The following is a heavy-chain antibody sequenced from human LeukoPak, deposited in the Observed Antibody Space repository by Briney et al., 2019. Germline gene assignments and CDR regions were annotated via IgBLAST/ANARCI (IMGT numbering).Heavy chain of an antibody. CDR1: GFTFSSYW. D-gene: IGHD3-10*01. CDR3: AKVTYGSGTYGAFDY. Sequence: PGGSLRLSCAGSGFTFSSYWMHWVRQAPGKGLVWVSRISTDASSTTYADSVKGRFTISRDNAKGTLYLQMSSLRAEDTAVYYCAKVTYGSGTYGAFDYWGQGTLVTVSS. J-gene: IGHJ4*02. CDR2: ISTDASST. V-gene: IGHV3-74*01.